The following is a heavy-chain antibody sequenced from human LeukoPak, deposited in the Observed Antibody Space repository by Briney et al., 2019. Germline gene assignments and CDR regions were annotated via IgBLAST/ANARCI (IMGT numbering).Heavy chain of an antibody. CDR1: GFTFNSYS. D-gene: IGHD3-3*01. CDR3: ARAARPFYYDFWSGYGY. CDR2: ISSSSSYI. J-gene: IGHJ4*02. Sequence: GSLRLSCAASGFTFNSYSMNWVRQAPGKGLEWVSSISSSSSYIYYADSVKGRFTISRDNAKNSLYLQMNSLRAEDTAVYYCARAARPFYYDFWSGYGYWGQGTLVTVSS. V-gene: IGHV3-21*01.